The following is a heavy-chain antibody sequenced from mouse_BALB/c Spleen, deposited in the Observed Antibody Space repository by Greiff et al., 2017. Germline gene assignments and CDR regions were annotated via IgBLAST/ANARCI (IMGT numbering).Heavy chain of an antibody. J-gene: IGHJ2*01. D-gene: IGHD2-14*01. CDR1: GFPFGSFT. CDR2: ISNGGGST. V-gene: IGHV5-12-2*01. Sequence: EVQLVESGGGLVQPGGSLKPPCAASGFPFGSFTMSWVRRTPEKRLEWVAYISNGGGSTYYPDTVKGRFTISRDNAKNTLYLQMSSLKSEDTAMYYCARSYYRYDDYYCDYWGQGTTLTVSS. CDR3: ARSYYRYDDYYCDY.